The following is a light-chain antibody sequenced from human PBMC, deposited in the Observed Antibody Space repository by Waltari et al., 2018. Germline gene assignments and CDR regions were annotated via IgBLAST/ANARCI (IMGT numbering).Light chain of an antibody. CDR3: SSYTSTTDLV. Sequence: QSALTQPAPVSGSPGQSITISSTGTTSDVGGYTHVSWHQQHPGKAPKLIIFEVSYRPSGVSNRFSGSKSGNTASLTISGLQPDDEADYYCSSYTSTTDLVFGGGTKVTVL. CDR2: EVS. J-gene: IGLJ3*02. CDR1: TSDVGGYTH. V-gene: IGLV2-14*01.